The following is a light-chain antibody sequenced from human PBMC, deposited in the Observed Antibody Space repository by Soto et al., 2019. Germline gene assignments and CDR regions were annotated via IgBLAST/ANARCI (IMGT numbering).Light chain of an antibody. V-gene: IGLV2-14*01. J-gene: IGLJ1*01. Sequence: QSVLTQPASVSGSPGQSITISCTGTSSDVGGYNYVSWYQQHPGKAPKLMIYDVSNRPSGVSNRFSGSKSGNTASLTISGLQAEDEADYYCSSYTRSSTRVFGTGTKVTFL. CDR3: SSYTRSSTRV. CDR2: DVS. CDR1: SSDVGGYNY.